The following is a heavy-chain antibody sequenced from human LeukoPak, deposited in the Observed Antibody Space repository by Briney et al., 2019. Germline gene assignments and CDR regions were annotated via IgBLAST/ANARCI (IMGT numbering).Heavy chain of an antibody. CDR2: IWYDGSNK. Sequence: GGSLRLSCAASGFTFSSYGMHWVRQAPGKGLEWVAVIWYDGSNKYYADSVKGRFTISRDNAKNTLYLQMNSLRAEDTAVYYCARERYGDYDADSWGQGTLVTVSS. D-gene: IGHD4-17*01. J-gene: IGHJ4*02. V-gene: IGHV3-33*01. CDR1: GFTFSSYG. CDR3: ARERYGDYDADS.